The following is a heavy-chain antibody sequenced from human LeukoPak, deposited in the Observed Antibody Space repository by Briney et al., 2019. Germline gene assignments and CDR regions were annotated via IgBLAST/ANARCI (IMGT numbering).Heavy chain of an antibody. Sequence: SETLSLTCPVSGYSISSGYYWGWLRQPPGTGLEWLGSIYHSGSTYYNPSLKSRVTISVDTSKNQFSLKLSSVTAADTAVYYCARGQEGYSYGMDYFDYWGQGTLVTVSS. J-gene: IGHJ4*02. CDR2: IYHSGST. V-gene: IGHV4-38-2*02. CDR1: GYSISSGYY. CDR3: ARGQEGYSYGMDYFDY. D-gene: IGHD5-18*01.